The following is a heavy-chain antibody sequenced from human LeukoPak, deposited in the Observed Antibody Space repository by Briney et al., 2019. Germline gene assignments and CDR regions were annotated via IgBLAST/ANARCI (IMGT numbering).Heavy chain of an antibody. CDR3: ARDRAGAQSWVALDP. J-gene: IGHJ5*02. Sequence: GALRLSCAASGFTVSNDYMAWVRQAPGRGLGWVSLIYGDGTTFYTDSVKGRFTISRDNFKNTLYLQMSSLRPEDTALYYCARDRAGAQSWVALDPWGQGTLVTVSS. CDR1: GFTVSNDY. D-gene: IGHD3-10*01. CDR2: IYGDGTT. V-gene: IGHV3-66*02.